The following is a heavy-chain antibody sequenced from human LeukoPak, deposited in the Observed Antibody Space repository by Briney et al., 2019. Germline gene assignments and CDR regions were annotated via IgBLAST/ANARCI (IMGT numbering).Heavy chain of an antibody. D-gene: IGHD3-22*01. CDR1: GFTFTSYG. CDR2: ISAHNGNR. V-gene: IGHV1-18*01. Sequence: ASVKVSCKASGFTFTSYGFTWVRQAPGQGLEWMGWISAHNGNRNYAQKLQGRVTMTTDTSTSTAYMELRSLRSDDTAVYYCARCCSSGYYYFDYWGQGTLVTVSS. J-gene: IGHJ4*02. CDR3: ARCCSSGYYYFDY.